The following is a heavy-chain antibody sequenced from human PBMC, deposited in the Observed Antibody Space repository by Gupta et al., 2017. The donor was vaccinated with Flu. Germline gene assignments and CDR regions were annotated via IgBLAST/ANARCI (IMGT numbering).Heavy chain of an antibody. CDR2: IIPILGTV. Sequence: QVQLVQSGAEVKKPGSSVKVSCKASGGSLRNYAISWVRQAPGQGLEWMGGIIPILGTVNYAQKFQGRVTIIADESTSTVYMELSSLTSEDTAVYHCACNVVVTAILNYYFEYWGQGTLVTVSS. D-gene: IGHD2-21*02. CDR3: ACNVVVTAILNYYFEY. J-gene: IGHJ4*02. V-gene: IGHV1-69*01. CDR1: GGSLRNYA.